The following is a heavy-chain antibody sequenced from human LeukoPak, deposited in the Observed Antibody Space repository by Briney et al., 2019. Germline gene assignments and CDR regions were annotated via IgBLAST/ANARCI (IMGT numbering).Heavy chain of an antibody. CDR1: GFTFSSYW. D-gene: IGHD6-13*01. CDR2: ISYDGSNK. Sequence: PGGSLRLSCEASGFTFSSYWMSWVRQAPGKGLEWVAVISYDGSNKYYADSVKGRFTISRDNSKNTLYLQMNSLRAEDTAVYYCAKLVAAAVDDAFDIWGQGTMVTVSS. CDR3: AKLVAAAVDDAFDI. J-gene: IGHJ3*02. V-gene: IGHV3-30*18.